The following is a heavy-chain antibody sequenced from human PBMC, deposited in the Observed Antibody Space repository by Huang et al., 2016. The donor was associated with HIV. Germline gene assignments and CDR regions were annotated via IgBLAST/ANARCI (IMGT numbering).Heavy chain of an antibody. CDR3: ATDLGGYSFDY. Sequence: QEQLVESGGGVVQPGGSLRLSCETSGFSFSHYGMHWVRQAPGKGLEWVAFIRFDGGNKHYADSAKGRFTISRDNSKKMLFLEMNSLRGDDTAFYYCATDLGGYSFDYWGQGALVSVSS. V-gene: IGHV3-30*02. CDR2: IRFDGGNK. J-gene: IGHJ4*02. D-gene: IGHD2-21*02. CDR1: GFSFSHYG.